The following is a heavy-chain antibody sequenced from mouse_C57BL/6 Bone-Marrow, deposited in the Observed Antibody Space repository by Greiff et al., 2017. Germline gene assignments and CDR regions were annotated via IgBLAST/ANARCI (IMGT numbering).Heavy chain of an antibody. J-gene: IGHJ3*01. V-gene: IGHV3-6*01. CDR3: ASSDGYDGEVAY. Sequence: EVKVEESGPGLVKPSQSLSLTCSVTGYSITSGYYWNWIRQFPGNKLEWMGYISYDGSNNYNPSLKNRISITRDTSKNQFFLKLNSVTTEDTATYYCASSDGYDGEVAYWGQGTLVTVSA. CDR2: ISYDGSN. D-gene: IGHD2-2*01. CDR1: GYSITSGYY.